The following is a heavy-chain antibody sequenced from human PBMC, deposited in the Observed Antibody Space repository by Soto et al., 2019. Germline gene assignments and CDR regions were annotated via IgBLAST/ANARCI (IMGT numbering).Heavy chain of an antibody. V-gene: IGHV3-74*01. Sequence: EVQLVESGGGLVQPGGSLRLACAASGFTFSSYRMHWVRQAPGKGLVWVSRINSDGSSTNYADSVKGRFTIFRDNAKNTLYRQMNSLRAEDTAVYYCTRDHYNDYDRAFDYWGQGTLVTVSS. CDR2: INSDGSST. D-gene: IGHD5-12*01. J-gene: IGHJ4*02. CDR1: GFTFSSYR. CDR3: TRDHYNDYDRAFDY.